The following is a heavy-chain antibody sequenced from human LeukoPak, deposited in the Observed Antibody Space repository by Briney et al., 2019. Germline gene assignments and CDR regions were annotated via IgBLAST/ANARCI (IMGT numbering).Heavy chain of an antibody. J-gene: IGHJ4*02. CDR2: ISGGGTST. CDR3: ARRGYHDYSGFDY. V-gene: IGHV3-23*01. Sequence: PGGSLRLSCAASGFTFSSYAMTWVRQAPGKGLEWVSVISGGGTSTYYADSVKGRFTISRDNAKNSLYLQMNSLRAEDTAVYYCARRGYHDYSGFDYWGQGTLVTVSS. CDR1: GFTFSSYA. D-gene: IGHD1-26*01.